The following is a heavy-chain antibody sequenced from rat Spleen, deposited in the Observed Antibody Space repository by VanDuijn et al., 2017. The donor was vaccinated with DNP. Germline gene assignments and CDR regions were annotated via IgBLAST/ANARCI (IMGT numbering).Heavy chain of an antibody. Sequence: QIQLRQSGAEPAKPGSSVKISCKASGYTFTTYYITWIKQTTGQGLEYIGYINTGSGGTNYNEKFRGKATLTVDTSSSTAFMQLSSLTPDYSAVYYCARGSDGVWLAYWGQGTLVTVSS. V-gene: IGHV1-43*01. J-gene: IGHJ3*01. D-gene: IGHD4-3*01. CDR2: INTGSGGT. CDR1: GYTFTTYY. CDR3: ARGSDGVWLAY.